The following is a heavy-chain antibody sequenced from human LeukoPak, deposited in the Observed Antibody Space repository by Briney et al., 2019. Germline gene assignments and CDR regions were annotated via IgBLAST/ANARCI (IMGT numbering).Heavy chain of an antibody. V-gene: IGHV4-4*07. CDR3: ARGRVYTGNYYFFDY. J-gene: IGHJ4*02. Sequence: SETLSLTCTVSGGSISSYFWSWIRQPAGKGLEWIGRIHTSGSTNCNPSLKSRVTVSLDTSKSQFSLRLTSVTAADTAVYFCARGRVYTGNYYFFDYWGQGILVTVSS. CDR1: GGSISSYF. D-gene: IGHD1-26*01. CDR2: IHTSGST.